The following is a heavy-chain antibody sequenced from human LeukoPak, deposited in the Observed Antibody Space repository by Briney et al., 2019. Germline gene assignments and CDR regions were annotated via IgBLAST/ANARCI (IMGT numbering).Heavy chain of an antibody. CDR1: GFTVSSNY. CDR3: AKERLTTVVTPFDY. Sequence: GGSLRLSCAASGFTVSSNYMSWVRQAPGKGLEWVSVIYSGGSTYYADSVKGRFTISRDNSKNTLYLQMNSLRAEDTAVYYCAKERLTTVVTPFDYWGQGTLVTVSS. D-gene: IGHD4-23*01. V-gene: IGHV3-66*01. CDR2: IYSGGST. J-gene: IGHJ4*02.